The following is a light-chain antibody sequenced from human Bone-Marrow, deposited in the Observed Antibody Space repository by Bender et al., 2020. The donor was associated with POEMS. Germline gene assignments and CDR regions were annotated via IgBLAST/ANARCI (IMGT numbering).Light chain of an antibody. V-gene: IGLV2-14*03. J-gene: IGLJ1*01. Sequence: QSALTQPASVSGSPGQSITISCTGTGSDIEYPYISWYQQHPGKAPKLIIYDVNARPSGVSHRFSGSKSGSTASLTISGLQAEDEADYYCSSFTTRNTKLFGTGTQVTVL. CDR3: SSFTTRNTKL. CDR1: GSDIEYPY. CDR2: DVN.